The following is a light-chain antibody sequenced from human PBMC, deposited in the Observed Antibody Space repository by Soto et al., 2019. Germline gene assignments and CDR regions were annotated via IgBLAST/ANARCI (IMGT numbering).Light chain of an antibody. CDR3: QQYGSSQYT. CDR1: QSVSSSY. V-gene: IGKV3-20*01. J-gene: IGKJ2*01. CDR2: GAS. Sequence: EIVLTQSPGTLSLSPGERATLSCRASQSVSSSYLAWYQQKPGQAPRLLIYGASSMPTGIPDRFSGSGSGTDFSLTISRLEPEDFAVYYCQQYGSSQYTFGQGTKLEIK.